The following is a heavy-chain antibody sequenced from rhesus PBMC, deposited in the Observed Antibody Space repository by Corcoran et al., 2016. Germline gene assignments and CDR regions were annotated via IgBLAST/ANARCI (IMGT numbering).Heavy chain of an antibody. CDR1: GGSISDDYY. Sequence: QVQLQESGPGLVKPSETLSLTCAVSGGSISDDYYWSWIRQPPGKGLEWIGYIFVSGGGTNYNPSLKNLVTISIDTSKNQFSLKLSSVTAADTAVYYCARVGEYSNYFDYWGQGVLVTVSS. CDR2: IFVSGGGT. J-gene: IGHJ4*01. D-gene: IGHD4-23*01. V-gene: IGHV4-106*01. CDR3: ARVGEYSNYFDY.